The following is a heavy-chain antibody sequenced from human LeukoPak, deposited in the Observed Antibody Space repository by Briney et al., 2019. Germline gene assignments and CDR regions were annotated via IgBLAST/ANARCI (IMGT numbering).Heavy chain of an antibody. CDR2: INPSGGST. CDR1: GYTFTSYY. V-gene: IGHV1-46*01. Sequence: ASVKVSCKASGYTFTSYYMHWVRQAPGQGLEWMGIINPSGGSTSYAQKFQGRVTITADKSTSTAYMELSSLRSEDTAVYYCARRAMVRGVIITENWFDPWGQGTLVTVSS. CDR3: ARRAMVRGVIITENWFDP. J-gene: IGHJ5*02. D-gene: IGHD3-10*01.